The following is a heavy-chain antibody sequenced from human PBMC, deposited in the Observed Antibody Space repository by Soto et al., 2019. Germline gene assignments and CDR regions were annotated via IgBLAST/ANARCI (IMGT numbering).Heavy chain of an antibody. Sequence: QVQLVESGGGVVQPGRSLRLSCAASGFTFSSYGMHWVRQAPGKGLEWVAVISYDGSNKYYADSVKGRFTISRDNSKNTLYLQMNSLRAEDTAMYYCAKERGIGEQRLRNGMDVWGQGTTVTVSS. V-gene: IGHV3-30*18. CDR1: GFTFSSYG. J-gene: IGHJ6*02. D-gene: IGHD6-19*01. CDR3: AKERGIGEQRLRNGMDV. CDR2: ISYDGSNK.